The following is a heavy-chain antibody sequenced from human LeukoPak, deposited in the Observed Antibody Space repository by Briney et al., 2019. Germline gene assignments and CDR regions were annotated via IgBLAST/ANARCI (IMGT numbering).Heavy chain of an antibody. Sequence: GGSLGLSGAASGFTSSSYSMNWVRQAPGKGLEWVSSISSSSSYIYYADSVKGRFTISRDNAKNSLYPQMNSLRAEDTAVYYCAREAYSGSYHTAFDIWGQGTMVTVSS. V-gene: IGHV3-21*01. CDR3: AREAYSGSYHTAFDI. CDR2: ISSSSSYI. D-gene: IGHD1-26*01. J-gene: IGHJ3*02. CDR1: GFTSSSYS.